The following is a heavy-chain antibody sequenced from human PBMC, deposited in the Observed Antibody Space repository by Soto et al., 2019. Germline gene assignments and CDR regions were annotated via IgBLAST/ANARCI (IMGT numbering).Heavy chain of an antibody. J-gene: IGHJ6*02. CDR3: ATSPDYGARTYYYYGMDV. CDR1: GGSVSSGDHY. Sequence: QVQLQESGPGLVKPSQTLSLTCTVSGGSVSSGDHYWSWIRQPPGKGLESIAYMLYTGTTYYNPSLKNRVTISVDTSKNQFSLKLSSVTAADTAVYYCATSPDYGARTYYYYGMDVWGQGTTVTVSS. D-gene: IGHD4-17*01. V-gene: IGHV4-30-4*01. CDR2: MLYTGTT.